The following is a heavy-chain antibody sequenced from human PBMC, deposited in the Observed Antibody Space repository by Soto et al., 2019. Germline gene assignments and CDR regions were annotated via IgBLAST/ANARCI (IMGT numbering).Heavy chain of an antibody. D-gene: IGHD2-15*01. Sequence: QVQLVQSGAEVKKPGASVKVSCKASGYTFTSYDINWVRQATGQGLEWMGWMNPNSGNTGYAQKFQCRVTMTRNTSISTAYMELSSLRSEDTAVYYCARGYCSGGSCYNDAFDIWGQGTMVTVSS. CDR1: GYTFTSYD. V-gene: IGHV1-8*01. CDR3: ARGYCSGGSCYNDAFDI. CDR2: MNPNSGNT. J-gene: IGHJ3*02.